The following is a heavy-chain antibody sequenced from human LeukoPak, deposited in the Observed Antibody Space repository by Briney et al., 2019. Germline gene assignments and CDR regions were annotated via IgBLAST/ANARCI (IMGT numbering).Heavy chain of an antibody. D-gene: IGHD5-18*01. CDR1: GGSISSYY. V-gene: IGHV4-59*01. J-gene: IGHJ3*02. CDR3: ARGTVDTAMTDAFDI. CDR2: IYYSGST. Sequence: SETLSLTCTVSGGSISSYYWSWIRQPPGKGLEWIGYIYYSGSTNYNPSLKSRVTISVDTSKNQFSLKLSSVTAADTAVYYCARGTVDTAMTDAFDIWGQGTMVTASS.